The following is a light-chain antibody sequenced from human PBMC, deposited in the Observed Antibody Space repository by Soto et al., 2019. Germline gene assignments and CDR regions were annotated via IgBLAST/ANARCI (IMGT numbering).Light chain of an antibody. V-gene: IGKV1-9*01. CDR1: QGISSY. J-gene: IGKJ1*01. CDR3: QQSYSTPPT. Sequence: IHLTQSPSSLSGSVVDRVTITCRASQGISSYLAWYQQKPGKAPKLLIYAASTLQSGVPSRFSGSGSGTDFTLTISSLQPEDFATYYCQQSYSTPPTFGQGTKVDNK. CDR2: AAS.